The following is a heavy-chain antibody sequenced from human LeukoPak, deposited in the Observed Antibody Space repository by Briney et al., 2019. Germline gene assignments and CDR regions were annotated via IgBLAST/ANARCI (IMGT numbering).Heavy chain of an antibody. J-gene: IGHJ4*02. CDR1: GFIFSSYW. CDR3: ARDLVTPIDY. Sequence: GGSLRLSCAASGFIFSSYWMTWVRQAPGKGLERVASIKQDGSEKYVDSVKGRFTISRDNAKNSLYLQMNSLRAEDTAVFYCARDLVTPIDYWGQGTLVTVSS. CDR2: IKQDGSEK. V-gene: IGHV3-7*03. D-gene: IGHD2-21*02.